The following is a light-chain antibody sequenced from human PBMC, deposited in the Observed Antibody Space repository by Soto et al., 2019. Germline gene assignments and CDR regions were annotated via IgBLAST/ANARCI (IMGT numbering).Light chain of an antibody. J-gene: IGKJ4*01. Sequence: EIVLTQSPATLSLSPGERATLSCRASQSVSSYLAWYQQKPGQAPRLLIYDASNRATGIPARFSGSGSGTDFTLTISSLEPDDFAVYYCQQRSEWPSFFGGGTKVKIK. CDR2: DAS. CDR3: QQRSEWPSF. CDR1: QSVSSY. V-gene: IGKV3-11*01.